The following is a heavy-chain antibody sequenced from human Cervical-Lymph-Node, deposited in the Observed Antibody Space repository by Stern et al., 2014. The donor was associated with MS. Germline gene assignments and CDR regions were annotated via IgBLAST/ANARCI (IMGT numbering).Heavy chain of an antibody. CDR2: FIPVFGTP. V-gene: IGHV1-69*01. CDR3: TRGASSAAWYRHAVDV. D-gene: IGHD1-26*01. Sequence: QLVQSGAEVRKPGSSVKVSCKASGGALNTYAIHWVRLAPGQGLEWMGGFIPVFGTPVYAQKFKGRVTIAADESTSTDYMELSSLRSDDTAVYYCTRGASSAAWYRHAVDVWGQGTTVPVSS. CDR1: GGALNTYA. J-gene: IGHJ6*02.